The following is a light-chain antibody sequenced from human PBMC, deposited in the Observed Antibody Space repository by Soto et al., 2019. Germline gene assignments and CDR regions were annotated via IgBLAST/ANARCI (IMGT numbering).Light chain of an antibody. J-gene: IGLJ3*02. V-gene: IGLV3-21*04. CDR1: NIGSKS. CDR3: QVWDSSSALLV. Sequence: SYELTQPPSVSVAPGKTARITCGGNNIGSKSVHWYQQKPGQAPVLVIYYDSDRPSGIPERFSGSNSGNTATLTISGVEAGDEADYYCQVWDSSSALLVFGGGTQLTVL. CDR2: YDS.